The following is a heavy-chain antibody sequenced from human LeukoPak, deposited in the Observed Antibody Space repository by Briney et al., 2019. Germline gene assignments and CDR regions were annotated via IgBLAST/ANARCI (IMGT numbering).Heavy chain of an antibody. J-gene: IGHJ4*02. Sequence: GGSLRLSCAASGFTFSSYSMNWVRQAPGKGLEWVSYISSSSSTIYYADSVKGRFTISRDNAKNSLYLQMNSLRAEDTAVYHCARTELWFGELLFFDYWGQGTLVTVSS. D-gene: IGHD3-10*01. CDR2: ISSSSSTI. V-gene: IGHV3-48*01. CDR1: GFTFSSYS. CDR3: ARTELWFGELLFFDY.